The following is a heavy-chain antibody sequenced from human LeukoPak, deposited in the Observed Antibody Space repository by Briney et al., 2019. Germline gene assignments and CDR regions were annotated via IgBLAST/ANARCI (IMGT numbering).Heavy chain of an antibody. CDR1: GFRFSYHG. CDR2: ISGAGAHT. V-gene: IGHV3-64*02. CDR3: ARELGGTKTGGLEI. J-gene: IGHJ3*02. Sequence: GGSLRLSCAASGFRFSYHGMHWVRQAPGKGLECVSSISGAGAHTFYADSVKGRFTISRDNFQTTMYLQMDGLRPEDSAVFYCARELGGTKTGGLEIWGQGT. D-gene: IGHD1-14*01.